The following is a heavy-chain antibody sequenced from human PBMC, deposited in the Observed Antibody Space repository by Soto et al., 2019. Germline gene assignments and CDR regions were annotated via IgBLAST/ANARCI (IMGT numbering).Heavy chain of an antibody. V-gene: IGHV5-10-1*01. CDR2: IDPSDSYT. J-gene: IGHJ4*02. CDR1: GYSFTSYW. CDR3: ASGGRYCSGGSCYWGFDY. Sequence: PGESLKISCKGSGYSFTSYWISWVRQMPGKGLEWMGRIDPSDSYTNYSPSFQGHVTISADKSISTAYLQWSSLKASDTAMYYCASGGRYCSGGSCYWGFDYWGQGTLVTVSS. D-gene: IGHD2-15*01.